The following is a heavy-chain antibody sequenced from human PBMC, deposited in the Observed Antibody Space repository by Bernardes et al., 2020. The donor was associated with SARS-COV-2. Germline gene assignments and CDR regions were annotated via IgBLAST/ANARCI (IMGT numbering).Heavy chain of an antibody. V-gene: IGHV3-23*01. Sequence: GGSLRLSRAASGFTFSSYAMNWVRQAPGKGLEWVSANSGYGSSTYYADSVKGRFTISRDNSKNTLYLQMNSLRVEDTAVYYCAKRENYDFWSGPIDFWGQGTLVTVSS. CDR1: GFTFSSYA. CDR3: AKRENYDFWSGPIDF. CDR2: NSGYGSST. D-gene: IGHD3-3*01. J-gene: IGHJ4*02.